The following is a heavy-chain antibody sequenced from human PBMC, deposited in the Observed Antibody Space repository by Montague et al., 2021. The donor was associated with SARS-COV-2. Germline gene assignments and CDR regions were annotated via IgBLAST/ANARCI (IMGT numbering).Heavy chain of an antibody. CDR3: ARAQMAVTEYCPDY. J-gene: IGHJ4*02. V-gene: IGHV4-39*01. Sequence: SETLSLTCSVSGGSISSSSHYWAWIRQPPGRRLEWIGTIYYSGTTLYHPSLKSRITMSVDTSDNQFSLQLNSVSATDTAIYYCARAQMAVTEYCPDYWGQGILVTVSS. D-gene: IGHD2/OR15-2a*01. CDR2: IYYSGTT. CDR1: GGSISSSSHY.